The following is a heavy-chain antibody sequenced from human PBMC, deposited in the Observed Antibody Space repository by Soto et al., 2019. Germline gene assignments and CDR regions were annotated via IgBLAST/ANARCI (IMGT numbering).Heavy chain of an antibody. D-gene: IGHD4-17*01. J-gene: IGHJ4*02. CDR1: GGSISSYY. CDR3: ARVKRAVTTPINFDY. CDR2: IYYSGST. V-gene: IGHV4-59*01. Sequence: PSETLSLTCTVFGGSISSYYWSWIRQPPGKGLEWIGYIYYSGSTNYNPSLKSRVTISVDTSKNQFSLKLSSVTAADTAVYYCARVKRAVTTPINFDYWGQGTLVTVSS.